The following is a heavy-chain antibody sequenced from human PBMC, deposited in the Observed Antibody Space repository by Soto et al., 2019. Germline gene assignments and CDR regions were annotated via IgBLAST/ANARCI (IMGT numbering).Heavy chain of an antibody. Sequence: PGGSLRLSCAASGFTFSSYGMNWVRQAPGKGLEWLSYISSSSSPIYYADSVKGRFTISRDNAKNSLYLQMNSLRDDDTAVYYCARDRGGTYFDYWGQGTLVTVSS. V-gene: IGHV3-48*02. CDR1: GFTFSSYG. D-gene: IGHD2-15*01. J-gene: IGHJ4*02. CDR2: ISSSSSPI. CDR3: ARDRGGTYFDY.